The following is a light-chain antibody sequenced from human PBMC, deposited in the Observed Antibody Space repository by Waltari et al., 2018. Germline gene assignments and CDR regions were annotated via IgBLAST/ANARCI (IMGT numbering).Light chain of an antibody. Sequence: DIQLTQYPSFLSASVGDRVTITCRASQVISSHLAWYQQEPGKAPKLLIYAASTLQTGVPSRFSGSGSGTEFTLRISSLQPEDFGSYYCQQLHAYPLSFGGGTKVEIK. V-gene: IGKV1-9*01. CDR2: AAS. J-gene: IGKJ4*01. CDR3: QQLHAYPLS. CDR1: QVISSH.